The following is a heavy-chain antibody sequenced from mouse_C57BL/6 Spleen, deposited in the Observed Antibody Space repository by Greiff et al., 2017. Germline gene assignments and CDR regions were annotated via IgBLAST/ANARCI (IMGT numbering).Heavy chain of an antibody. D-gene: IGHD4-1*01. CDR1: GYSFTDYN. CDR3: ASQNWAFDY. CDR2: INPNYGTT. J-gene: IGHJ2*01. V-gene: IGHV1-39*01. Sequence: LVESGPELVKPGASVKISCKASGYSFTDYNMNWVKQSNGKSLEWIGVINPNYGTTSSNQKLKGKGTLTVDQAASTAYMQLNSLTSEDSAVYYCASQNWAFDYRGPSTTLTVSS.